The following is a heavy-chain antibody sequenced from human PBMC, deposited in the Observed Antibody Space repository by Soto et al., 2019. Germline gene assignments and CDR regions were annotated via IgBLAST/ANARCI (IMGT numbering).Heavy chain of an antibody. J-gene: IGHJ4*02. V-gene: IGHV4-59*01. CDR3: ASGWDSSGCLDY. D-gene: IGHD6-19*01. Sequence: SETLSLTCTVSGGSISSYYWSWIRQPPGKGLEWIGYIYYSGSTNYNPSLKSRVTISVDTSKNQFSLKLSSVTAADTAVYYCASGWDSSGCLDYWGQGTLVTAPQ. CDR1: GGSISSYY. CDR2: IYYSGST.